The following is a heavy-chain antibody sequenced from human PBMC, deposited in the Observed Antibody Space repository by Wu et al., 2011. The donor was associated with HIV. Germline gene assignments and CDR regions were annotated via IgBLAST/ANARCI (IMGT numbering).Heavy chain of an antibody. CDR3: AREYDSSGYWSSEVWFDP. V-gene: IGHV1-69*05. J-gene: IGHJ5*02. CDR1: GGTLSSYA. Sequence: QVQLVQSGAEVKKPGSSVKVSCKASGGTLSSYAISWVRQAPGQGLEWMGGIIPIFGTANYAQKFQGRVTITTDESTSTAYMELSSLRSEDTAVYYCAREYDSSGYWSSEVWFDPWGQGTLVTVSS. D-gene: IGHD3-22*01. CDR2: IIPIFGTA.